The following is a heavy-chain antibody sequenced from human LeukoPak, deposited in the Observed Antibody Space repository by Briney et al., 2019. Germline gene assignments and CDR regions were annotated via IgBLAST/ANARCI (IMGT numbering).Heavy chain of an antibody. CDR3: AREMSSWTGYFDY. V-gene: IGHV3-48*04. D-gene: IGHD6-13*01. CDR2: ISSSSSTI. Sequence: GGSLRLSCAASGFTFSSYSMNWVRQAPGKGLEWVSYISSSSSTIYYADSVKGRFTISRDNAKNSLYLQMNSLRAEDTAVYYCAREMSSWTGYFDYWGQGTLVTVSS. CDR1: GFTFSSYS. J-gene: IGHJ4*02.